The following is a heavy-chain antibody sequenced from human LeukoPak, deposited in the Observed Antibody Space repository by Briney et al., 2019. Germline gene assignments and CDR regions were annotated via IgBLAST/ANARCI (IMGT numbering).Heavy chain of an antibody. CDR3: ARDRSGYELSGLDY. CDR2: ISYDGRNK. CDR1: GFTFSNYA. D-gene: IGHD3-22*01. V-gene: IGHV3-30*04. J-gene: IGHJ4*02. Sequence: GGSLRLSCAASGFTFSNYAIHCVRQAPGKGLEWGAVISYDGRNKYYADSVKGRFTISRDNSKNTLYLQMNSLRADDTAVYYCARDRSGYELSGLDYWGQGTLVTVPS.